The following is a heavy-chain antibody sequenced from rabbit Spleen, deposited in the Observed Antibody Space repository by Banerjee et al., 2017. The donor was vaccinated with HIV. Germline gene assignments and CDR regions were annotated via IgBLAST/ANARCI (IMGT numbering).Heavy chain of an antibody. CDR3: ARDSPVGGTVTGYGFGI. CDR2: INTYTGKP. D-gene: IGHD6-1*01. CDR1: GFSFSDRDV. V-gene: IGHV1S45*01. J-gene: IGHJ2*01. Sequence: QEQLVESGGGLVKPEGSLTLTCKASGFSFSDRDVMCWVRQAPGKGLQWIACINTYTGKPVYATWAKGRFTISRTSSTTVTLQMTSLTAADTATYFCARDSPVGGTVTGYGFGIWGPGTLVTVS.